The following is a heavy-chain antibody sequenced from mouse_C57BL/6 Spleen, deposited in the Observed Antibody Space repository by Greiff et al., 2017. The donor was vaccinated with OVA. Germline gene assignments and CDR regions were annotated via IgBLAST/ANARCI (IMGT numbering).Heavy chain of an antibody. CDR2: INPSNGGT. V-gene: IGHV1-53*01. D-gene: IGHD2-1*01. CDR3: ARADYGNYVSYAMDY. J-gene: IGHJ4*01. CDR1: GYTFTSYW. Sequence: QVQLQQPGTELVKPGASVKLSCKASGYTFTSYWMHWVKQRPGQGLEWIGNINPSNGGTNYNEKIKSKATLTVDKSSSTAYMQRSSLTSEDSAVYYCARADYGNYVSYAMDYWGQGTSVTVSS.